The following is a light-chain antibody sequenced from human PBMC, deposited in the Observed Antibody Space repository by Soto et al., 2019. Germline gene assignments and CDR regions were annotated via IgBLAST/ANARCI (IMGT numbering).Light chain of an antibody. J-gene: IGKJ2*03. CDR3: QQRSNWPPRTS. V-gene: IGKV3-11*01. CDR1: QSVSSY. CDR2: DAS. Sequence: EIVLTQSPATLSLSPGERATLSCRASQSVSSYLAWYQQKPGQAPRLLIYDASNRATGIPARFSGSGSGTDFTLTIISLEPEVFAVYYCQQRSNWPPRTSFGQGTKLEIK.